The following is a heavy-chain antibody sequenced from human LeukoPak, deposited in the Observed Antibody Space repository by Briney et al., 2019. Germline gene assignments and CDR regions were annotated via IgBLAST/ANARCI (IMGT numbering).Heavy chain of an antibody. Sequence: GGSLRLSCAASGFTFSSYGMHWVRQAPGKGLEWVAVIWYDGSNKYYADSVKGRFTISRDNSKNTLYLQMNSLRAEDTAVYYCARDSSSGWYLYYYYGMDVWGQGTTVTVSS. CDR2: IWYDGSNK. J-gene: IGHJ6*02. CDR1: GFTFSSYG. D-gene: IGHD6-19*01. CDR3: ARDSSSGWYLYYYYGMDV. V-gene: IGHV3-33*01.